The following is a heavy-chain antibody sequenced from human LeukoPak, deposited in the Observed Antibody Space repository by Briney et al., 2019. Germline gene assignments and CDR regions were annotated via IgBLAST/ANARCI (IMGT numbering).Heavy chain of an antibody. V-gene: IGHV1-2*02. CDR3: ARDLIVVVPAATEGGYYYGMDV. CDR2: INPNSGGT. J-gene: IGHJ6*02. D-gene: IGHD2-2*01. CDR1: GYTFTGYY. Sequence: ASVTVSCKASGYTFTGYYMHWVRQAPGQGLEWMGWINPNSGGTNYAQKFQGRVTMTRDTSISTAYMELSRLRSDDTAVYYCARDLIVVVPAATEGGYYYGMDVWGQGTTVTVSS.